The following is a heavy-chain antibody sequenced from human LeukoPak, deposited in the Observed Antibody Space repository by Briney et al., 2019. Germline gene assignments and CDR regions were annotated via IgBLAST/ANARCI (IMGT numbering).Heavy chain of an antibody. V-gene: IGHV3-30-3*01. CDR2: ISYDGSNK. CDR1: GFTFSSYA. Sequence: PGGSLRLSCAASGFTFSSYAMHWVRQAPGKGLEWVAVISYDGSNKYYADSVKGRFTISRDNSKNTLYLQMNSLRAEDTAVYYCARDAVLLWFGECLDVWGKGTTVTVSS. CDR3: ARDAVLLWFGECLDV. J-gene: IGHJ6*04. D-gene: IGHD3-10*01.